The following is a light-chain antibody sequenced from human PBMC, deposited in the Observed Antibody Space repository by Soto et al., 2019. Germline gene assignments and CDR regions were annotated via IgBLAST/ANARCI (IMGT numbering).Light chain of an antibody. CDR1: QILLYSSSDKIY. V-gene: IGKV4-1*01. Sequence: DIVMTPSPDSLAVSLGERATINCKSSQILLYSSSDKIYFSWNQQKAGQPPTLLISWASTRESGVPDRFSGSGSGTAFTLTTSSLQAEDVAVYYYQQYYSTPYTFGQGTKLEIK. CDR2: WAS. CDR3: QQYYSTPYT. J-gene: IGKJ2*01.